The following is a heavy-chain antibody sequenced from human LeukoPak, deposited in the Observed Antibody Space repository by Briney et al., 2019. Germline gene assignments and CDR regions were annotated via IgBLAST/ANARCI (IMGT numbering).Heavy chain of an antibody. CDR3: ARGKAALND. Sequence: GGSLRLSCAASGFTFSSYSMNWVRQAPGKGLERVSYISSSSDTIYYADSVKGRFTISRDNAKNSLYLQMNSLRAEDTAVYYCARGKAALNDWGQGTLVTVSS. CDR2: ISSSSDTI. CDR1: GFTFSSYS. V-gene: IGHV3-48*01. J-gene: IGHJ4*02. D-gene: IGHD6-25*01.